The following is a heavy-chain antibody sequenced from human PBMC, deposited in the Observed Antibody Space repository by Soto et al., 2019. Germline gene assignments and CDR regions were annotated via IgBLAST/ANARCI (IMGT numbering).Heavy chain of an antibody. V-gene: IGHV3-23*01. CDR3: VKEGTVTTAGPRF. J-gene: IGHJ4*02. D-gene: IGHD4-17*01. Sequence: EVQLLESGGGLVQPGGSLRLSCAASGFTFSTFVMSWVRQAPGKGLEWVSGFSGSSGSTYYADSVKGRFTISRDNSKNTLYRQMNSLRAEDTAVYYCVKEGTVTTAGPRFWGQGTLVTVSS. CDR2: FSGSSGST. CDR1: GFTFSTFV.